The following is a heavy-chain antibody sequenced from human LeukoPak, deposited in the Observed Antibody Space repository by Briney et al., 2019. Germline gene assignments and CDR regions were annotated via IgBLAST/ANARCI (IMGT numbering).Heavy chain of an antibody. D-gene: IGHD5-18*01. CDR2: IYPGDSDT. V-gene: IGHV5-51*01. CDR3: ARHALPRGDTVPFDY. Sequence: GESLKISCKGSGYSFTSYWIGWVRQMPGKGLEWMGIIYPGDSDTRYSPSFQGQVTISADKSISTAYLQWSSLKASDTAMYYCARHALPRGDTVPFDYWGQGTLVTVSS. CDR1: GYSFTSYW. J-gene: IGHJ4*02.